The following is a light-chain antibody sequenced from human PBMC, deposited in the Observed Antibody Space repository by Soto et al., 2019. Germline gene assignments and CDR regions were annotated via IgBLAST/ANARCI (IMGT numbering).Light chain of an antibody. CDR1: TSNIEKFY. CDR3: AAWDDSLRGVV. Sequence: QPVLTQPPSASATPGQRVTISCSGSTSNIEKFYVYWYQQLPGTAPKLLVYRDNQRPSGVPDRFSGSKSGTSASLAISGLRSDDDADYYCAAWDDSLRGVVFGGGPKLTVL. CDR2: RDN. J-gene: IGLJ2*01. V-gene: IGLV1-47*01.